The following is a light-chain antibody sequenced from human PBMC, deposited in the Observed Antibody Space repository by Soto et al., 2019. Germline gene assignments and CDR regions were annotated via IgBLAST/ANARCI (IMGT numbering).Light chain of an antibody. CDR1: SRDVGSYDL. Sequence: QSALTQPASVSGSPGQSITISCSGTSRDVGSYDLVSWYQHHPGKAPKLVTFEVSKRPSGISHRFSGSKSGNKASLTISGLRAEDEADYYCCSYAGNQTLIFGGGTKVTVL. J-gene: IGLJ2*01. V-gene: IGLV2-23*02. CDR3: CSYAGNQTLI. CDR2: EVS.